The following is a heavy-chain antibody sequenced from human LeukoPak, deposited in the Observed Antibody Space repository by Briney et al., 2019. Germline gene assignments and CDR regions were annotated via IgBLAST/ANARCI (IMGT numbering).Heavy chain of an antibody. CDR2: IWYDGSNK. CDR1: GFTFSSYG. Sequence: GGSLRLSCAASGFTFSSYGMHWVRQAPGKGLEWVAVIWYDGSNKYYADSVKGRFTISRDNSENTLYLQMNSLRAEDTAVYSCARLYRCPSADAPRDKYSSSWYRSDDYYHYYMDVWGKGTTVTVSS. J-gene: IGHJ6*03. D-gene: IGHD6-13*01. CDR3: ARLYRCPSADAPRDKYSSSWYRSDDYYHYYMDV. V-gene: IGHV3-33*01.